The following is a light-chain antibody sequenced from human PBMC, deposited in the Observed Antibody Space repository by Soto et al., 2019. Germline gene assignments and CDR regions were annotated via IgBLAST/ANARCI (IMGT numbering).Light chain of an antibody. J-gene: IGKJ5*01. V-gene: IGKV1-12*02. Sequence: DIQMTQSPSSVSASVGDRVTITCRASQGISSWLAWYQQKPGNSPKLLIYAASTLEVGVPSRFSGSGYGTHFTLTISSLQPEDFATYYCQQSNSFPFTFGQGTRLEMK. CDR1: QGISSW. CDR3: QQSNSFPFT. CDR2: AAS.